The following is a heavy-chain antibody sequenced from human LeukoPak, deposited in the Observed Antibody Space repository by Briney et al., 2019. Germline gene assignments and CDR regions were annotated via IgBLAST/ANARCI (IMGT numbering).Heavy chain of an antibody. CDR3: AKDSRFQAHQRYCSSTSCYAYSDY. D-gene: IGHD2-2*01. J-gene: IGHJ4*02. Sequence: GGTLRLSCAASGFTFSSYAMHRVRQAPGNGLEWVAVISYDGSNKYYADSVKGRFAISRDNSKNTLYLQMNSLRAEDTAVYYCAKDSRFQAHQRYCSSTSCYAYSDYWGRRTVVTVSS. CDR2: ISYDGSNK. CDR1: GFTFSSYA. V-gene: IGHV3-30*07.